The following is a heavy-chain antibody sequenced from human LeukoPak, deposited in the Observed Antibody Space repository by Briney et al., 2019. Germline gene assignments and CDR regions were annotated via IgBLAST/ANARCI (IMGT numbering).Heavy chain of an antibody. Sequence: PGRSLRLSCAASGFTFSSYAMHWVRQAPGKGLEWEAVISYDGSNKSYADSVKGRFTISRDNSKTTLSLHMNSLRAEDPAVYYSARARAKGATTYYYSMDVWGKGTTVTVSS. V-gene: IGHV3-30*04. CDR1: GFTFSSYA. CDR2: ISYDGSNK. D-gene: IGHD1-26*01. CDR3: ARARAKGATTYYYSMDV. J-gene: IGHJ6*03.